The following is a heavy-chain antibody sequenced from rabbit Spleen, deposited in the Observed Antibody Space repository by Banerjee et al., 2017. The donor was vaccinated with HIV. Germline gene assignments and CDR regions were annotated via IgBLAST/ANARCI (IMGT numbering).Heavy chain of an antibody. Sequence: QSLEESGGDLVKPGASLTLTCTASGFSFSSRYYMSWVRQAPGKGLEWIACIDAGSSGITYYASWAKGRFTISKTSSTTVTLQMTSLTAADTATYFCARFYAGYGDFGYAAMWGPGTLVTVS. CDR1: GFSFSSRYY. J-gene: IGHJ4*01. CDR3: ARFYAGYGDFGYAAM. D-gene: IGHD7-1*01. CDR2: IDAGSSGIT. V-gene: IGHV1S40*01.